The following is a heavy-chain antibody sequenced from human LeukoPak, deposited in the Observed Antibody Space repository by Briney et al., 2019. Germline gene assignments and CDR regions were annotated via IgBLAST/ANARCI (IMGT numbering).Heavy chain of an antibody. CDR3: ARDQAVFGVVSYYGMDV. CDR1: GFTFSSYA. J-gene: IGHJ6*02. CDR2: ISYDGSNK. V-gene: IGHV3-30-3*01. D-gene: IGHD3-3*01. Sequence: GGSLRLSCAASGFTFSSYAMHWVRQAPGKGLEWVAVISYDGSNKYYADSVKGRFTISRDNSKNTLYLQMNSLRAEDTAVYYCARDQAVFGVVSYYGMDVWGQGTTVTVSS.